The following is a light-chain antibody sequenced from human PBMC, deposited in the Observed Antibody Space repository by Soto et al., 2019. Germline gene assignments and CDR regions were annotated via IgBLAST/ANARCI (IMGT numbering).Light chain of an antibody. CDR2: YDS. J-gene: IGLJ2*01. Sequence: SYELTQPPSVSVAPGETARISCGGTNVGSRSVHWYQQKPGQAPFLVIYYDSDRPSGIPERFSGSNSGNTATLIISRVEAGDEAEYYCQVWEATGDQVVFGGGTKLTVL. V-gene: IGLV3-21*01. CDR1: NVGSRS. CDR3: QVWEATGDQVV.